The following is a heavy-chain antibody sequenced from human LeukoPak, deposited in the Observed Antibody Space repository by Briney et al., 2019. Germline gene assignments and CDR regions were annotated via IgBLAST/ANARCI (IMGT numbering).Heavy chain of an antibody. D-gene: IGHD5-18*01. CDR1: GFTFTKYA. J-gene: IGHJ4*02. V-gene: IGHV3-7*01. Sequence: PGRSLRLSCAASGFTFTKYAMSWVRQAPGKGLEWVANIKKDGSEKYYVDSVKGRFTISRDNAKTSLYLQMNSLRAEDTAVYYCARDLSGVAGYTYGRGIDYWGQGTLVTVSS. CDR3: ARDLSGVAGYTYGRGIDY. CDR2: IKKDGSEK.